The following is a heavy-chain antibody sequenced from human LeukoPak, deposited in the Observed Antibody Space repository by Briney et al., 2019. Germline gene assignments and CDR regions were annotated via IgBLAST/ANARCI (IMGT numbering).Heavy chain of an antibody. D-gene: IGHD3-3*01. CDR2: IKKDGGEK. CDR1: GFTFSSDW. J-gene: IGHJ3*02. Sequence: PGGSLRLSCAASGFTFSSDWMGWVRQAPGKGLEWVANIKKDGGEKYYVDSVKGRFTISRDNAKNSLYLQMNSLRAEDTAVYYCARDRSITIFGVATKDAFDIWGQGTMVTVSS. CDR3: ARDRSITIFGVATKDAFDI. V-gene: IGHV3-7*01.